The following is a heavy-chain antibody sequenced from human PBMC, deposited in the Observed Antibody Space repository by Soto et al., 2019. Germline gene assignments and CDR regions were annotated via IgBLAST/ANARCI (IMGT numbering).Heavy chain of an antibody. J-gene: IGHJ1*01. V-gene: IGHV1-46*01. CDR2: INPSGGST. D-gene: IGHD3-22*01. CDR1: GYTFTSYY. Sequence: QVQLVQSGAEVKKPGASVKVSCKASGYTFTSYYMHWVRQAPGQGLEWMGIINPSGGSTSYAEKYKGGVTMTRDTSTSTVYMELSSLRAGDTAVYYCAGDPYSYDGGGWGGGYFKHWGQGTLVTVSS. CDR3: AGDPYSYDGGGWGGGYFKH.